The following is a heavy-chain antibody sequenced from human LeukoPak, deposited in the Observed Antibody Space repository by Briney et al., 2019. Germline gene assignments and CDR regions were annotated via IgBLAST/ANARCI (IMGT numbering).Heavy chain of an antibody. D-gene: IGHD2-2*02. CDR3: AREQIIVAAIYFDY. CDR2: IYSGGNT. V-gene: IGHV3-53*01. Sequence: PGGSLTLSCAASGFAVSSNYMNWVRQAPGKGLEWVSVIYSGGNTYYADSVKGRFTISRDNSKNTLYLQMNSLRAEDTAVYYCAREQIIVAAIYFDYWGQGTLVTVSS. J-gene: IGHJ4*02. CDR1: GFAVSSNY.